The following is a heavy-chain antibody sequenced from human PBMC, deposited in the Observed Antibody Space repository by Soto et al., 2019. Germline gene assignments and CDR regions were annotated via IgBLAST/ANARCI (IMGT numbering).Heavy chain of an antibody. Sequence: QVQLVQSGAEVKKPGSSVKVSCKASGGTFSSYTISWVRQAPGQGLEWMGRIIPILGIANYAQKFQGRVTITADKSTSTAYMELSSLRSADTAVYYCATSLRCSSTSCTSYYYYGMDVWGQGTTVTVSS. D-gene: IGHD2-2*01. V-gene: IGHV1-69*02. CDR3: ATSLRCSSTSCTSYYYYGMDV. J-gene: IGHJ6*02. CDR1: GGTFSSYT. CDR2: IIPILGIA.